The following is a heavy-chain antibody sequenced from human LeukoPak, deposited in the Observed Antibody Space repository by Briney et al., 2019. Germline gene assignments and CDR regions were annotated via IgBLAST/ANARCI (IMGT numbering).Heavy chain of an antibody. V-gene: IGHV1-2*02. CDR1: GYSFRDYR. J-gene: IGHJ4*02. CDR2: IDPKTGNQ. CDR3: ARGGFHHGFDF. D-gene: IGHD2-8*01. Sequence: GASVKVSCKASGYSFRDYRMHWVRQAPGQGLEWMGWIDPKTGNQNYAQKFHGRVTMTSDTSITTFYMELSRLTSDDTAVYYCARGGFHHGFDFWGQGTVVTVSS.